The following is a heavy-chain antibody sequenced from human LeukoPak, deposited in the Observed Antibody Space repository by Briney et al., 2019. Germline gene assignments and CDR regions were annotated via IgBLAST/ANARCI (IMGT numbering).Heavy chain of an antibody. CDR2: INPNSGGT. CDR3: ARDYGDYGGLDY. Sequence: ASVKVSCKASGYAFTGYYMHWVRQAPGQGLEWMGWINPNSGGTNYAQKFQGRVTMTRDTSISTAYMELSRLRSDDTAVYYCARDYGDYGGLDYWGQGTLVTVSS. D-gene: IGHD4-17*01. V-gene: IGHV1-2*02. J-gene: IGHJ4*02. CDR1: GYAFTGYY.